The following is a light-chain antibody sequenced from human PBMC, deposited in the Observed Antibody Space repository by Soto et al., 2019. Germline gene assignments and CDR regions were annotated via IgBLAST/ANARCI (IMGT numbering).Light chain of an antibody. Sequence: QPVLTQSPSASASLGASVKLTCTLSSGHSSCAIAWHQQQPEKGPRYLMKLNSDGSHSKGDGIPDRFSGSSSGAERYLTISSLQSEDEADYYCQTWGTGIYVVFGGGTKLTVL. CDR2: LNSDGSH. J-gene: IGLJ2*01. CDR1: SGHSSCA. V-gene: IGLV4-69*01. CDR3: QTWGTGIYVV.